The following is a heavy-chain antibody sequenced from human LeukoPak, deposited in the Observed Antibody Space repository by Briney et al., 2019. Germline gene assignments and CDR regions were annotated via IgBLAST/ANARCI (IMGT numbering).Heavy chain of an antibody. D-gene: IGHD6-19*01. CDR2: INHSGSI. J-gene: IGHJ4*02. CDR1: GGSFSGYY. Sequence: PSETLSLTCAVYGGSFSGYYWSWIRQPPGKGLEWIGEINHSGSINYNPSLKSRVTISVDTSKNQFSLKLSSVTAADTAVYYCARGDSSGFTDWGQGTLVTVSS. CDR3: ARGDSSGFTD. V-gene: IGHV4-34*01.